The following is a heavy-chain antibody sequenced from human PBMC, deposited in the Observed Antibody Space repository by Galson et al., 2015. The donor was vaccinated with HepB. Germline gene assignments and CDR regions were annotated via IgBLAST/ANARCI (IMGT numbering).Heavy chain of an antibody. V-gene: IGHV3-48*02. CDR1: GFTFSSYS. D-gene: IGHD3-22*01. CDR2: ISSSTTTI. J-gene: IGHJ4*02. Sequence: SLRLSCAASGFTFSSYSMNWVRQAPGKGLEWVSYISSSTTTIFYADSVKGRFTISRDNAKNSLFLQMSSLRDEDTAVYYCARGVPSGYYYVKTIFDYWGQGTLVTVSS. CDR3: ARGVPSGYYYVKTIFDY.